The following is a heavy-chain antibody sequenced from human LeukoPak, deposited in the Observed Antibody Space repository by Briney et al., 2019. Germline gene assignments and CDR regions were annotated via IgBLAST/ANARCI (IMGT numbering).Heavy chain of an antibody. CDR2: IYYSGST. J-gene: IGHJ4*02. CDR1: GDSIFSSNW. Sequence: SETLSLTCAVSGDSIFSSNWWSWVRQPPGKGLEWIGEIYYSGSTNYSPSLKSRVTISIDKSKNQFSLKLTSVTAADTAVYYCARLAAAGHPSDYWGQGTLVTVSS. V-gene: IGHV4-4*02. CDR3: ARLAAAGHPSDY. D-gene: IGHD6-13*01.